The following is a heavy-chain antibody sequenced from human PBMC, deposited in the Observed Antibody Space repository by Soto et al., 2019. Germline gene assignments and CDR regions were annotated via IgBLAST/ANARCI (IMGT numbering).Heavy chain of an antibody. CDR1: ADSSTISDSY. D-gene: IGHD1-1*01. CDR3: ARNRIEVVWRGFDY. CDR2: SSYNGGT. J-gene: IGHJ4*02. V-gene: IGHV4-39*01. Sequence: PSETLSLTCTVSADSSTISDSYWGWLRQPPGKGLQWIGSSSYNGGTFYNPSLKGRVAISVDPSKKHSSLQVTSVSAADTAVYYCARNRIEVVWRGFDYCGQGSTVTVYS.